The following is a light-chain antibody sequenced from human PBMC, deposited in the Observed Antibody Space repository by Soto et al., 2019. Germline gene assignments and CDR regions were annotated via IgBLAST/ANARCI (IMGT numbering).Light chain of an antibody. Sequence: QSALTQPASVSGSPGQSITISCTGTSSDVGGFNYVSWYQQYPGKAPKLLIYDDSNRPSGVSDRFSGSKSGNTASLTISGLQAEDEADYYCTSYTRSSTLVFGGGTQLTVL. CDR1: SSDVGGFNY. J-gene: IGLJ2*01. CDR2: DDS. V-gene: IGLV2-14*01. CDR3: TSYTRSSTLV.